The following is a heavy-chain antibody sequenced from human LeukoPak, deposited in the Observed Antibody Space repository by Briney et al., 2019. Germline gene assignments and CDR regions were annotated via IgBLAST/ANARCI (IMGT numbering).Heavy chain of an antibody. CDR3: AKGRTGYCSGGSCLNWFGP. D-gene: IGHD2-15*01. CDR2: IRYDGSNK. Sequence: GGSLRLSCAASGFTFSSYGMHWVRQAPGKGLEWVAFIRYDGSNKYYADSVKGRFTISRDNSKNTLYLQMNSLRVEDTAVYYCAKGRTGYCSGGSCLNWFGPWGQGTLVTVSS. J-gene: IGHJ5*02. CDR1: GFTFSSYG. V-gene: IGHV3-30*02.